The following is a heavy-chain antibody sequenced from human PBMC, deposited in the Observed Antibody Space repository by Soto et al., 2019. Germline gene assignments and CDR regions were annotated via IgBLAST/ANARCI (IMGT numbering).Heavy chain of an antibody. CDR2: ISYDGSNK. Sequence: QVQLVESGGGVVQPGRSLRLSCAASGFTFSSYGMHWVRQAPGKGLEWVAVISYDGSNKYYADSVKGRFTISRDNSKNTLYLQMNSLRAEDTAVYYCANDSHNPIYGDYFDYWGQGTLVTVSS. D-gene: IGHD4-17*01. CDR3: ANDSHNPIYGDYFDY. V-gene: IGHV3-30*18. CDR1: GFTFSSYG. J-gene: IGHJ4*02.